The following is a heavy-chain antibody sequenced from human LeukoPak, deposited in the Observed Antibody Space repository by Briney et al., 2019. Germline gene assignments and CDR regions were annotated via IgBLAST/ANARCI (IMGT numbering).Heavy chain of an antibody. CDR1: GFTFSSYW. D-gene: IGHD6-13*01. J-gene: IGHJ5*02. CDR2: VKQNGSEK. Sequence: GGSLRLSCAASGFTFSSYWMSWVRQAPGKGLEWVANVKQNGSEKYYVDSVKGRFTISRDNAKNSLYLQMNSLRAEDTAVYYCARGAYSSTHMQIGYNWFDPWGQGTLVTVSS. CDR3: ARGAYSSTHMQIGYNWFDP. V-gene: IGHV3-7*03.